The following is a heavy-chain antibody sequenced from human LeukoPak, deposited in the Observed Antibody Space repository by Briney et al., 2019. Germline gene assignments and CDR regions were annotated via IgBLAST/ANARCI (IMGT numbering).Heavy chain of an antibody. CDR1: GYSISSGYY. V-gene: IGHV4-38-2*02. CDR3: ASAVSSYYFDY. D-gene: IGHD1-14*01. J-gene: IGHJ4*02. CDR2: IYHSGST. Sequence: SETLSLTCTVSGYSISSGYYWGWIRQPPGKGLEWIGSIYHSGSTNYNPSLKSRVTISVDTSKNQFSLKLSSVTAADTAVYYCASAVSSYYFDYWGQGTLVTVSS.